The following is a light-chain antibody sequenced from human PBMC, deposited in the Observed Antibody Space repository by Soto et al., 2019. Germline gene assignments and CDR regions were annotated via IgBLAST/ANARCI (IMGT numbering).Light chain of an antibody. CDR1: QSVSSSL. CDR2: DVS. J-gene: IGKJ2*01. CDR3: HQYGNSPLT. V-gene: IGKV3-20*01. Sequence: EIVLTQSPGTLSLSPGEGATLSCRASQSVSSSLLAWFQQKPGQAPRLLIHDVSSRATGIPDRFSGSGSGTDFTLSISRLEPEDFAVYYCHQYGNSPLTFGQGTKLEIK.